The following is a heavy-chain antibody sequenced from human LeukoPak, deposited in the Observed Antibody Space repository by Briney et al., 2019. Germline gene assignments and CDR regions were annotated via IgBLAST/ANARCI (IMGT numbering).Heavy chain of an antibody. CDR2: IYSGVGT. CDR3: AKDSSGPAY. V-gene: IGHV3-53*01. J-gene: IGHJ4*02. CDR1: GFNVNSNY. Sequence: GGSLRLSCAASGFNVNSNYMSWVRQAPGKGLEWVSVIYSGVGTFYAGSVKGRFTISRDNSKNTLYLQMNSLRAEDAAVYYCAKDSSGPAYWGQGTLVTVSS. D-gene: IGHD6-19*01.